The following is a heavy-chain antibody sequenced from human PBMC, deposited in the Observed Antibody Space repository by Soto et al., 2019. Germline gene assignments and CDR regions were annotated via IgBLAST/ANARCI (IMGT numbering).Heavy chain of an antibody. CDR2: ISGYTGNT. J-gene: IGHJ5*02. Sequence: GASVEVSCEASGYTFTIYGISWVRHAPGQGMEWMGWISGYTGNTNYAQKVQGRVTLTTDTSTSTAYMELTSLTPDDTAVYYCARDERGSGSYFGRLNWFGPWGQGNLVTVSS. D-gene: IGHD3-10*01. CDR1: GYTFTIYG. V-gene: IGHV1-18*01. CDR3: ARDERGSGSYFGRLNWFGP.